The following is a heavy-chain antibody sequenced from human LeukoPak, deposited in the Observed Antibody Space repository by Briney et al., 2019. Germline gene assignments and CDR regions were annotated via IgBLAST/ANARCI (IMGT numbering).Heavy chain of an antibody. CDR2: INHSGST. D-gene: IGHD4-17*01. CDR3: ARTGLRRLYSDY. J-gene: IGHJ4*02. CDR1: GGSFSGYY. V-gene: IGHV4-34*01. Sequence: SETLSLTCAVYGGSFSGYYWSWIRQPPGKGLEWIGEINHSGSTNYNPSLKSRVTISVDTSKNQFSLKLSSVAAADTAVYYCARTGLRRLYSDYWGQGTLVTVSS.